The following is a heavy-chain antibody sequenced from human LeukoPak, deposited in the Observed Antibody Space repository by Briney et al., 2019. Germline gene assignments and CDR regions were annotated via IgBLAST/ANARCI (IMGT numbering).Heavy chain of an antibody. V-gene: IGHV7-4-1*02. CDR1: GYTFPRYA. D-gene: IGHD3-16*01. J-gene: IGHJ3*02. Sequence: GASVNVSCKASGYTFPRYAINGVRQAPGKGLEVMGWINTYTGNPTYAQAFTARFVFSVDTSVSTAYLQISRLKTEDTAVYYCASMGANGFDMWGQGTTVTVSS. CDR2: INTYTGNP. CDR3: ASMGANGFDM.